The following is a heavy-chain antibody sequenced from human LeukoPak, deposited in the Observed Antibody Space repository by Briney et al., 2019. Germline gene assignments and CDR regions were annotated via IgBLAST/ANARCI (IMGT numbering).Heavy chain of an antibody. Sequence: GGSLRLSCAASGFTFSSYWMSWVRQAPGKGLEWEANIKQDGTEKYYVDSVKGRFTISRDNAKNSLYLQMNSLRAEDTAVYYCARDGAVSGGLTMVRGVTFDYWGQGTLVTVSS. CDR2: IKQDGTEK. V-gene: IGHV3-7*01. J-gene: IGHJ4*02. D-gene: IGHD3-10*01. CDR1: GFTFSSYW. CDR3: ARDGAVSGGLTMVRGVTFDY.